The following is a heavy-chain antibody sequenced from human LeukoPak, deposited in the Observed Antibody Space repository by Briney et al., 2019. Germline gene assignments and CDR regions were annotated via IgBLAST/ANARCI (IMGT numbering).Heavy chain of an antibody. CDR3: ARRDSSSSDFDY. J-gene: IGHJ4*02. D-gene: IGHD6-6*01. V-gene: IGHV4-34*01. Sequence: NSSETLSLTCAVYGGSFSGYYWSWIRQPPGKGLEWIGYIYHSGSTYYNPSLKSRVTISVDRSKNQFSLKLSSVTAADTAVYYCARRDSSSSDFDYWGQGTLVTVSS. CDR2: IYHSGST. CDR1: GGSFSGYY.